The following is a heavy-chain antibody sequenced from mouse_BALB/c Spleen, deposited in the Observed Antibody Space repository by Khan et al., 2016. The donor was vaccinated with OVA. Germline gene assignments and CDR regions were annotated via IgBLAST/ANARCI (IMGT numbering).Heavy chain of an antibody. CDR2: INPTSGYT. Sequence: QVQLQQSGAELAKPGASVKMSCKASGYTFTTYWMHWVKQRPGQGLEWIGYINPTSGYTDYNEKFKDRGTLSADKSSSKAYMQLSSLTSEDSAVYYCTRDRIDYWGQGTTLTVSS. V-gene: IGHV1-7*01. J-gene: IGHJ2*01. CDR1: GYTFTTYW. CDR3: TRDRIDY.